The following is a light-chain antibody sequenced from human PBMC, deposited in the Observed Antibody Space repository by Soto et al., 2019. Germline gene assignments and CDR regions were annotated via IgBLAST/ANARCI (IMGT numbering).Light chain of an antibody. Sequence: QPVLTQLPSASASLGASVKLTCTLSSGHSSYAIAWHQQQPEKGPRYLMKVNSDGSHNKGDGIPDRFSGSTSGAERYLTISSLQSEDEAAYYCQTWDTGIRVFGGGTKLTVL. CDR1: SGHSSYA. CDR3: QTWDTGIRV. CDR2: VNSDGSH. J-gene: IGLJ3*02. V-gene: IGLV4-69*01.